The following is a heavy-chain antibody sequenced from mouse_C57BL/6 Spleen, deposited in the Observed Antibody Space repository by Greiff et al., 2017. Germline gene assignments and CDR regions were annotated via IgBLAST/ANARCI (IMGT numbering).Heavy chain of an antibody. CDR1: GYTFTDYY. Sequence: VQLQQSGAELVRPGASVKLSCKASGYTFTDYYINWVKQRPGQGLEWIARIYPGSGNTYYNEKFKGKATLTAEKSSSTAYMQLSSLTSEDSAVYFCARSSGYSNYVSAMDYWGQGTSVTVSS. J-gene: IGHJ4*01. CDR3: ARSSGYSNYVSAMDY. D-gene: IGHD2-5*01. CDR2: IYPGSGNT. V-gene: IGHV1-76*01.